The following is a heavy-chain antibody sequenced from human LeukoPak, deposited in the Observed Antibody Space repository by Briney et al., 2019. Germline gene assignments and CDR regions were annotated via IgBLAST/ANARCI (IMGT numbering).Heavy chain of an antibody. CDR2: ISYDGSNK. J-gene: IGHJ6*02. D-gene: IGHD2-8*01. V-gene: IGHV3-30*18. CDR3: AKDLGVLLSGMDV. CDR1: GFTFSSYG. Sequence: PGGSLRLSCAASGFTFSSYGMHWVRQAPGKGLEWVAVISYDGSNKYYADSVKGRFTISRDNSKNTLYLQMNSLRAEDTAVYYCAKDLGVLLSGMDVWGQGTMVTVSS.